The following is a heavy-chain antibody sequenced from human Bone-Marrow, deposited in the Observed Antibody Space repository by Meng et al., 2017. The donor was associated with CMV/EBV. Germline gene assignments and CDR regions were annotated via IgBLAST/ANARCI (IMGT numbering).Heavy chain of an antibody. Sequence: SCKASGGTFSSYAISWVRQAPGQGLEWMGGIIPIFGTANYAQKFQGRVTITTDESTSTAYMELSSLRSEDTAVYYCAPWGSNWVDPWGQGTLVTVSS. J-gene: IGHJ5*02. D-gene: IGHD3-16*01. V-gene: IGHV1-69*05. CDR2: IIPIFGTA. CDR3: APWGSNWVDP. CDR1: GGTFSSYA.